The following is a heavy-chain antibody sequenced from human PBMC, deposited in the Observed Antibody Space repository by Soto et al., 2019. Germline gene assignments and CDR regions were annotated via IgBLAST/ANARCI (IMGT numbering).Heavy chain of an antibody. V-gene: IGHV1-69*01. D-gene: IGHD2-21*02. J-gene: IGHJ3*02. Sequence: QAQLVQSGAEVKKPGSSVKVSCKASGGTLSISEIRWVRQAPGQGLEWMAGDIPIFGTTKIAQKFQGRLTISAHDSTSTAYMDLSSLSSEDTSVYYCARSRPQGLDFPAVIPWDALDIWGQGTLVTVSS. CDR1: GGTLSISE. CDR2: DIPIFGTT. CDR3: ARSRPQGLDFPAVIPWDALDI.